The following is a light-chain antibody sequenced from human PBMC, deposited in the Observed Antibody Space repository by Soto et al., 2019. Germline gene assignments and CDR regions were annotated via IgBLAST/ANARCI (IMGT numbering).Light chain of an antibody. CDR1: SSDVGGYNY. V-gene: IGLV2-8*01. J-gene: IGLJ2*01. CDR2: EVT. CDR3: NSYAGRNSVI. Sequence: QSALTQPPSASGSPRQSVTISCTGTSSDVGGYNYVSWYQQHPGKVPKLIIYEVTKRPSGVADRFSGSKSGNTASLTVSGLQTEDEADYYCNSYAGRNSVIFGGGTKLTVL.